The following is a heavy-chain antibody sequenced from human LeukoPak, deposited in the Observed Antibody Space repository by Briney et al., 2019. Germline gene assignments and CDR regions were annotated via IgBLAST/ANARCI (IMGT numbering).Heavy chain of an antibody. CDR2: ISFRSSYT. V-gene: IGHV3-21*01. Sequence: GGSLRLSCAASGFTFSTYSMNWVRQAPGKGLEWVSSISFRSSYTYYADTVEGRFTISRDDAKNSLFLQMTSLRVEDTAVYYCARPQSDGRRYYYLDYWGLGTLVTVSS. CDR3: ARPQSDGRRYYYLDY. CDR1: GFTFSTYS. J-gene: IGHJ4*02. D-gene: IGHD3-22*01.